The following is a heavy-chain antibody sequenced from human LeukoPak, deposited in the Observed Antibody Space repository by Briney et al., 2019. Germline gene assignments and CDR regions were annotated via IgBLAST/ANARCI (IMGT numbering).Heavy chain of an antibody. CDR2: IYTSGST. D-gene: IGHD1-26*01. V-gene: IGHV4-4*07. J-gene: IGHJ4*02. CDR1: GGSISSYY. CDR3: ARENSGSYREFDY. Sequence: SETLSPTCTVSGGSISSYYWTWVRQPAGKGLEWIGRIYTSGSTNYNASLKSRVSMSVDTSKNQFSLKLSSVTAADTAVFYCARENSGSYREFDYWGQGTLVTVSS.